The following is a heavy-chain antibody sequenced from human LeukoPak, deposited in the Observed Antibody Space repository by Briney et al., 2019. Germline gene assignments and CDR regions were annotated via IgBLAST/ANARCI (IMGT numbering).Heavy chain of an antibody. CDR1: GFTFTSYG. Sequence: GRSLRLSCAVSGFTFTSYGMHWVRQAPGKGLEWVAAISYDGSNQYYADSVKGRFTISRDNSKNTLYLQMNSLRPEDTAVYYCAKEGASGWYRGDFDYWGQGTLVTVSS. V-gene: IGHV3-30*18. D-gene: IGHD6-19*01. CDR2: ISYDGSNQ. J-gene: IGHJ4*02. CDR3: AKEGASGWYRGDFDY.